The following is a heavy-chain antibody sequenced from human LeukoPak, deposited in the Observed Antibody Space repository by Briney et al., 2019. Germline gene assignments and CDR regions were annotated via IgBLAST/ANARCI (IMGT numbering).Heavy chain of an antibody. CDR2: IYYSGST. J-gene: IGHJ4*02. CDR1: GGSISSSSYY. V-gene: IGHV4-39*01. Sequence: SETLSLTCTVSGGSISSSSYYWGWIRQPPGKGLEWIGSIYYSGSTYYNPSLKSRVTISVDTSKNQFSLKLSSVTAADTAVYCCASWVCGGDCSYFDYWGQGTLVTVSS. CDR3: ASWVCGGDCSYFDY. D-gene: IGHD2-21*02.